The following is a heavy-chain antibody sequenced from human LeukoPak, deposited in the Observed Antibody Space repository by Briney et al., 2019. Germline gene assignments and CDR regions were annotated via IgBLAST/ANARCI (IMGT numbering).Heavy chain of an antibody. CDR1: GYTFTSYD. V-gene: IGHV1-8*01. CDR3: ARVYGQKQWLVRDSRAIDY. CDR2: MNPNSGNT. Sequence: ASVKVSCKASGYTFTSYDINWVRQATGQGLEWMGWMNPNSGNTGYAQKFQGRVTMTRNTSISTAYMELSSLRSEDTAVYYCARVYGQKQWLVRDSRAIDYWGQGTLVTVSS. D-gene: IGHD6-19*01. J-gene: IGHJ4*02.